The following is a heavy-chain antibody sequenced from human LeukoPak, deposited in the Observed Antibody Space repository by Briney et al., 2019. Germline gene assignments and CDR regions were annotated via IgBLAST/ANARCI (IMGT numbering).Heavy chain of an antibody. CDR2: IHYSGRT. V-gene: IGHV4-59*01. CDR3: ARPYSSGWYGAFDI. D-gene: IGHD6-19*01. CDR1: GGSISPYY. J-gene: IGHJ3*02. Sequence: SETLSLTCTVSGGSISPYYWSWIRQPPGKGLEWIGYIHYSGRTDYNPSLNSRVTITVDTSKSQFSLKVTSVTAADTAVYYCARPYSSGWYGAFDIWGQGTMVTVSS.